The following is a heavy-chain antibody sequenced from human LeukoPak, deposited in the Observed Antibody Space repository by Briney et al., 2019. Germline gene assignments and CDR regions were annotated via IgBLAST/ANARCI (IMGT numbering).Heavy chain of an antibody. CDR3: ARDGYSYGYVYSGRFDY. CDR2: ISSNGGST. Sequence: GGSLRLSCAASGFTFSSYAMHWVRQAPGKGLEYVAAISSNGGSTYYAHSVKGRFTISRDNSKNTLYLQMGSLRAEDMSVYYCARDGYSYGYVYSGRFDYWGQGTLVTVSS. D-gene: IGHD5-18*01. V-gene: IGHV3-64*01. CDR1: GFTFSSYA. J-gene: IGHJ4*02.